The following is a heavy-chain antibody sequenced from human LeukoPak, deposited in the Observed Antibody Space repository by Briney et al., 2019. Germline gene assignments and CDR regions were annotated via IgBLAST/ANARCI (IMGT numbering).Heavy chain of an antibody. V-gene: IGHV3-23*01. CDR2: ITGSGDGT. J-gene: IGHJ4*02. D-gene: IGHD3-10*01. CDR1: GFTFSSYA. CDR3: VKGFVHPTYYFEY. Sequence: PGGSLRLSCAASGFTFSSYAMMWVRQSPEKGLEWVSSITGSGDGTYYADSVRGRFTISRDNSKNTLYLQMNSLRAEDTAVYFCVKGFVHPTYYFEYWGQGTLVTVSS.